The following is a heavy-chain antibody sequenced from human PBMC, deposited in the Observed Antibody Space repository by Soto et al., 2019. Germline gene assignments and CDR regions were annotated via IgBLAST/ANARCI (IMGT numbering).Heavy chain of an antibody. CDR2: INAGNGNT. CDR3: ARGGSISACFCDYYYVMDV. Sequence: GASVKVSCKASGYTFTSYAMHWVRQAPGQRLEWMGWINAGNGNTKYSQKFQGRVTITRDTSASTAYMELSSLRFEDTAVYYCARGGSISACFCDYYYVMDVWGQGTTVTGSS. CDR1: GYTFTSYA. J-gene: IGHJ6*02. D-gene: IGHD6-6*01. V-gene: IGHV1-3*01.